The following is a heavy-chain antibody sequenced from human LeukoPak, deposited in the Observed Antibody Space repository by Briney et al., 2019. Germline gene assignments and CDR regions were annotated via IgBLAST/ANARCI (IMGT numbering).Heavy chain of an antibody. CDR1: GGSFSGFY. CDR3: ARVGIAAAGINYYYYYMDV. D-gene: IGHD6-13*01. CDR2: LSHSGNT. J-gene: IGHJ6*03. V-gene: IGHV4-34*01. Sequence: SETLSLTCAVYGGSFSGFYWNWIRQSPGKGLEWIGDLSHSGNTNYNPSLESRVTISGDTSKNQFSLKLSSVTAADTAVYYCARVGIAAAGINYYYYYMDVWGKGTTVTVSS.